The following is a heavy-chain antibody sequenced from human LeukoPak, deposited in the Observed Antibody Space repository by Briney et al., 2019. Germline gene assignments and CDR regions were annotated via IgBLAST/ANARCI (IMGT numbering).Heavy chain of an antibody. Sequence: PSETLSLTCTVSGGSISSSSYYWGWIRQPPGKGLEWIGSIYYSGSTYYNPSLKSRVTISVDTSKNQFSPKLSSVTAADTAVYYCARAEISSSWYYGIDYWGQGTLVTVSS. CDR2: IYYSGST. CDR1: GGSISSSSYY. CDR3: ARAEISSSWYYGIDY. J-gene: IGHJ4*02. D-gene: IGHD6-13*01. V-gene: IGHV4-39*07.